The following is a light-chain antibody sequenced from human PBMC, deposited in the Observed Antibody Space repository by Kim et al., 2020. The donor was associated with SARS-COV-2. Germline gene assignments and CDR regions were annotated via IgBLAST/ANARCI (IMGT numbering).Light chain of an antibody. CDR3: CSYAGSYTWV. V-gene: IGLV2-11*01. J-gene: IGLJ3*02. CDR1: NSDVAIYNY. CDR2: DVT. Sequence: QSALTQPRSVSGSPGQSVTISCTGTNSDVAIYNYVSWYQHHPGKAPKLMIYDVTKRPSGVPDRFSGSKSGNTASLTISGLQAEDEADYYCCSYAGSYTWVFGGGTQLTVL.